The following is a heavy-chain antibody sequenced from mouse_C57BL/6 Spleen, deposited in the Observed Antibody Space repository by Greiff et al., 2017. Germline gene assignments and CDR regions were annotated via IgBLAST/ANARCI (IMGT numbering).Heavy chain of an antibody. CDR2: INYDGSST. V-gene: IGHV5-16*01. Sequence: EVKLVESEGGLVQPGSSMKLSCTASGFTFSDYYMAWVRPVPEKGLEWVANINYDGSSTYYLDSLKSRFIISRDNAKNILYLQMSSLKSEDTATYYCARDGVLRYFDVWGTGTTVTVSS. J-gene: IGHJ1*03. D-gene: IGHD1-1*01. CDR1: GFTFSDYY. CDR3: ARDGVLRYFDV.